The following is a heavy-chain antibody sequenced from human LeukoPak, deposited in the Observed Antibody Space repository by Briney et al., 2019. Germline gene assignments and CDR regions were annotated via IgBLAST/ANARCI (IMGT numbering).Heavy chain of an antibody. J-gene: IGHJ4*02. CDR2: IYYSGST. CDR3: ARHGVLGREQQLDY. Sequence: SETLSLTCTVSGGSINYDSHYWGWIRQPPGKGLEWIGSIYYSGSTYYNPSLKSRVTISVDTSKNQFSLKLSSVTAADTAVYYCARHGVLGREQQLDYWGQGTLVTVSS. D-gene: IGHD6-13*01. CDR1: GGSINYDSHY. V-gene: IGHV4-39*01.